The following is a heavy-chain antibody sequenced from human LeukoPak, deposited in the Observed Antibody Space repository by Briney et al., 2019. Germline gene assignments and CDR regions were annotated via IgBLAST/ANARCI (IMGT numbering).Heavy chain of an antibody. Sequence: PSETLSLTCNVSGASITTYYWSWIRQAAGKGLEWIGRIYISETTNNPSLKSRVTMSLDTSKNQFSLKLSSVTAVDTAVYYCARVVPEGPGALDIWGQGTMVTVSS. CDR3: ARVVPEGPGALDI. J-gene: IGHJ3*02. CDR1: GASITTYY. CDR2: IYISETT. D-gene: IGHD3-10*01. V-gene: IGHV4-4*07.